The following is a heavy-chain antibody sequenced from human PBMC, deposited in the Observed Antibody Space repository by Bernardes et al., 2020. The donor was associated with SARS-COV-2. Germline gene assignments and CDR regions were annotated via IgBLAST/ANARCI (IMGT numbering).Heavy chain of an antibody. J-gene: IGHJ6*03. D-gene: IGHD3-3*01. CDR3: ARGLRIFHYMDV. CDR2: IYSGGST. V-gene: IGHV3-66*02. Sequence: GGSLRLSCAASGSTVTSDDMTWVRQAPGKGLEWVSVIYSGGSTYYADSVKGRFTISRDNSKNTVFLQMNSLRVEDTAVYYGARGLRIFHYMDVWGKGTPVTVSS. CDR1: GSTVTSDD.